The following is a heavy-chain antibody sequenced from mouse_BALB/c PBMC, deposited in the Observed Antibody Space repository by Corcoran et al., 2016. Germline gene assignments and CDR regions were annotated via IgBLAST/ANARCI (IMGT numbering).Heavy chain of an antibody. CDR2: IWYDGSNK. CDR1: GFTFSSYG. J-gene: IGHJ4*01. V-gene: IGHV5-17*01. Sequence: VQLVESGGGVVQPGRSLRLSCAASGFTFSSYGMHWVRQAPGKGPELVAVIWYDGSNKYYADFVKGRFTISRDNSKNSLYLQMNSLRAEDTAVYDCARRYYDSSGYDYWCQGTLGTVSS. CDR3: ARRYYDSSGYDY. D-gene: IGHD1-1*01.